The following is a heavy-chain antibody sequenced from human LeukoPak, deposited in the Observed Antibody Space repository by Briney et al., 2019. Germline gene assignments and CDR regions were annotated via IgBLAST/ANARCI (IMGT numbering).Heavy chain of an antibody. CDR2: IWYDGSNK. V-gene: IGHV3-33*01. CDR3: ARDGATVTTSLDWYFDL. CDR1: GFTFSSYG. D-gene: IGHD4-17*01. J-gene: IGHJ2*01. Sequence: GGSLRLSCAASGFTFSSYGMHWVRQAPGKGLEGVAVIWYDGSNKYYADSVKGRFTISRDNSKNTLYLQMNSLRAEDTAVYYCARDGATVTTSLDWYFDLWGRGTLVTVSS.